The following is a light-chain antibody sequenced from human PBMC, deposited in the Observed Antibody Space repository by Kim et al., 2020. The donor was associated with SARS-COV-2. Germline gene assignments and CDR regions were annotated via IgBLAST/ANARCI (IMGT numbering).Light chain of an antibody. V-gene: IGLV3-21*03. CDR2: DDS. CDR1: NMGKKS. CDR3: QGWDVGLAV. Sequence: SVSPGKKARITCGGNNMGKKSFGGCKLKPGQPPVLVIYDDSARPSGIPERFSGSKSGTTATLPIHGVEARDEADYFCQGWDVGLAVFGGGTQLTVL. J-gene: IGLJ7*01.